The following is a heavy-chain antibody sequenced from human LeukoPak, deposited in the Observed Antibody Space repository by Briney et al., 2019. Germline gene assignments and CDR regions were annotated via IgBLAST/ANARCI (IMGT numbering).Heavy chain of an antibody. Sequence: GGSLRLSCAASGFTFSSYNMNWVRQAPGKGLEWVSGINWNGGSTGYADSVKGRFTISRDNAKNSLYLQMNSLRAEDTAVYYCARADGDYYYYYYYYMDVWGRGTTVTISS. CDR3: ARADGDYYYYYYYYMDV. V-gene: IGHV3-20*04. CDR1: GFTFSSYN. CDR2: INWNGGST. J-gene: IGHJ6*03. D-gene: IGHD4-17*01.